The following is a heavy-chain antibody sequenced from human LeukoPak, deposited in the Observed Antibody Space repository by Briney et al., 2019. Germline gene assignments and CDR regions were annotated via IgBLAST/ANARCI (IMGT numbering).Heavy chain of an antibody. CDR1: GFTFSSYA. V-gene: IGHV3-23*01. J-gene: IGHJ4*02. CDR2: ISGSGGST. CDR3: AKDQTAVAGTGAGDFDY. Sequence: GGSLRLSCAPSGFTFSSYAMNWVRQAPGKGLEWVSAISGSGGSTYYADSVKGRFTISRDNSKNTLYLQMNSLRAEDTAVYYCAKDQTAVAGTGAGDFDYWGQGTLVTVSS. D-gene: IGHD6-19*01.